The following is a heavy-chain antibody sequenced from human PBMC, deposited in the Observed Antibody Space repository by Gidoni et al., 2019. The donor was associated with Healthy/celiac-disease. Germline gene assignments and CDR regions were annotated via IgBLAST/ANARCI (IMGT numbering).Heavy chain of an antibody. CDR2: ITPIFGTA. CDR3: ARYTVGAYFDY. CDR1: GCTFSSHA. V-gene: IGHV1-69*01. Sequence: QVQRVQSGAEVKKPGSSVKVPCKASGCTFSSHATRRVRQAPGQGLEWMGGITPIFGTANYAQKFQGRVTITADESTSTAYMELSSLRSEDTAVYYCARYTVGAYFDYWGQGTLVTVSS. D-gene: IGHD1-26*01. J-gene: IGHJ4*02.